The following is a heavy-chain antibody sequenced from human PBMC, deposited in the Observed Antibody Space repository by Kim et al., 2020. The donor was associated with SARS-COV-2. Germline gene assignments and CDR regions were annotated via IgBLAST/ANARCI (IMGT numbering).Heavy chain of an antibody. CDR2: IYSGGSST. J-gene: IGHJ4*02. Sequence: GGSLRLSCAASGFTFSSYAMSWVRQAPGKGLEWVSVIYSGGSSTYYADSVKGRFTISRDNSKNTLYLQMNSLRAEDTAVYYCAKDHAKPYSGIDYWGQGTLVTVSS. D-gene: IGHD2-8*01. CDR3: AKDHAKPYSGIDY. V-gene: IGHV3-23*03. CDR1: GFTFSSYA.